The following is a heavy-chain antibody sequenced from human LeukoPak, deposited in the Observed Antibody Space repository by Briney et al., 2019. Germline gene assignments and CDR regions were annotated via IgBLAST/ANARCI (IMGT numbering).Heavy chain of an antibody. CDR3: ARGSSDWAGTDY. Sequence: PGGSLRLSCVVSGFTFSSHWMHWVRHAPGKGLVWVSRLNDDGTYVDYADSVRGRFTISRDNAKNMLHLQMNSLRVEDTAVYYCARGSSDWAGTDYWGQGTLVTVSS. D-gene: IGHD2-21*02. CDR1: GFTFSSHW. CDR2: LNDDGTYV. J-gene: IGHJ4*02. V-gene: IGHV3-74*01.